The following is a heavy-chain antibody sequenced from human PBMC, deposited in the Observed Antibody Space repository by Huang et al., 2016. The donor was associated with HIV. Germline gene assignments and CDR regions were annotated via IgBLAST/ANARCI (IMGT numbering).Heavy chain of an antibody. D-gene: IGHD6-13*01. Sequence: QVQLQQWGAGLLKPSETLSLTCAVYGGSFSGYYWSWIRQPPGKGLEWIGEINDSGSTNYHPSLKSRVTTSVDTSKNQFSLRLSSVTAADTAVYYCARGRSGIAAAVYWYFDLWGRGTLVTVSS. CDR3: ARGRSGIAAAVYWYFDL. J-gene: IGHJ2*01. CDR1: GGSFSGYY. CDR2: INDSGST. V-gene: IGHV4-34*01.